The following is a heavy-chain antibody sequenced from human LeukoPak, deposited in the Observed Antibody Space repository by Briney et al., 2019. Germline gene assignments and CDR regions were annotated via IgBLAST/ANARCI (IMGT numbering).Heavy chain of an antibody. CDR3: ARAPYYYDSSGYPDY. Sequence: PGGSLRLSCAASGFTFSSYAMSWVRQAPGRGLEWVSYISSSGSTIYYADSVKGRFTISRDNAKNSLYLQMNSLRAEDTAVYYCARAPYYYDSSGYPDYWGQGTLVTVSS. J-gene: IGHJ4*02. CDR1: GFTFSSYA. D-gene: IGHD3-22*01. CDR2: ISSSGSTI. V-gene: IGHV3-48*03.